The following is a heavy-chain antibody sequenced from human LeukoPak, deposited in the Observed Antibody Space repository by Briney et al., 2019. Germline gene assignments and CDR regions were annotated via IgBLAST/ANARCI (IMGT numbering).Heavy chain of an antibody. CDR3: ATTSRTIGY. D-gene: IGHD1-14*01. CDR1: GYSFSTYA. CDR2: ISGSGGST. V-gene: IGHV3-23*01. J-gene: IGHJ4*02. Sequence: GGSLRLSCAASGYSFSTYAMSWVRQAPGKGLEGVSTISGSGGSTFYAESVKGRFTISRDNSKNTLYLQVNSLRVEDTAIYYCATTSRTIGYWGLGTLVTVSS.